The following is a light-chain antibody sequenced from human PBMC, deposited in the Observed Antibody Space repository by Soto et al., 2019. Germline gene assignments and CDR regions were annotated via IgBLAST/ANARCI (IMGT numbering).Light chain of an antibody. CDR1: QTISRN. V-gene: IGKV1-8*01. CDR3: QQNYTNPRT. J-gene: IGKJ1*01. Sequence: IQMTQSPSSLSASTGDRVTITCRASQTISRNLAWYQQKPGKAPKLLIYGASTLHGGIPSRFSGSGSGTDFTLTISSLQPEDFATYYCQQNYTNPRTFGQGTKVEIK. CDR2: GAS.